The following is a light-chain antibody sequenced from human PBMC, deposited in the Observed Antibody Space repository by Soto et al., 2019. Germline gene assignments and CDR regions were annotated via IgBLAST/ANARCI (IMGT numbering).Light chain of an antibody. Sequence: QSVLTQPASVSGSPGQWITISCTGTSSDVGGYNYVSWYQQHPGKAPKLMIYDVSNRPSGVSNRFSGSKSGNTASLTISGLQAEDEVDYYCSSYTSSSTLGVFGGGTKLTVL. V-gene: IGLV2-14*01. CDR1: SSDVGGYNY. CDR3: SSYTSSSTLGV. CDR2: DVS. J-gene: IGLJ2*01.